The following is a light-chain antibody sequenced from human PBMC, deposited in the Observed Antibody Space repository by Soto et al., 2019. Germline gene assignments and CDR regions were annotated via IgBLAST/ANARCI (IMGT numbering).Light chain of an antibody. V-gene: IGKV1-5*03. Sequence: DIQMTQSPSTLSGSVGDRVTITCRATQTISSWVAWYQQKPGKAPKLLIYKASTLKSGVPSRFSGSGSGTEFTLTISSLQPDDFATYYCQHYNSYSEAFGQGPKVDIK. J-gene: IGKJ1*01. CDR3: QHYNSYSEA. CDR1: QTISSW. CDR2: KAS.